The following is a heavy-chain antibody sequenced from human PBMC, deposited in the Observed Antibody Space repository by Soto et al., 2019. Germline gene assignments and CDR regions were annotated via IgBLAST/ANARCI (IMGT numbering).Heavy chain of an antibody. J-gene: IGHJ3*02. CDR1: GYTFTGYY. CDR3: ARLGYCSGGSCYPPLAFDI. V-gene: IGHV1-2*04. D-gene: IGHD2-15*01. Sequence: ASVKVSCKASGYTFTGYYMHWVRQAPGQGLEWMGWINPNSGGTNYAQKFQGCVTMTRDTSISTAYMELSRLRSDDTAVYYCARLGYCSGGSCYPPLAFDIWGQGTMVTVSS. CDR2: INPNSGGT.